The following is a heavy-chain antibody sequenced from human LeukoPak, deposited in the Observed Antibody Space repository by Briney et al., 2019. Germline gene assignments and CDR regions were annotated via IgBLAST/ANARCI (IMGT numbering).Heavy chain of an antibody. CDR1: GGSISSYY. V-gene: IGHV4-4*07. J-gene: IGHJ6*03. D-gene: IGHD1-26*01. Sequence: PSETLSLTCTVSGGSISSYYWSWIRQPAGKGLEWIGRIYISGSTNYNPSLKSRVTISVDTSKNQFSLKLSSVTAADTAVYYCARGIVGATHPTYYYYMDVWGKGTTVTISS. CDR3: ARGIVGATHPTYYYYMDV. CDR2: IYISGST.